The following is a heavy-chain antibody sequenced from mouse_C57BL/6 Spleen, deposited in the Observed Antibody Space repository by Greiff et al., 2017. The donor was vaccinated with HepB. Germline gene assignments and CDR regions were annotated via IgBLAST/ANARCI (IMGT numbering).Heavy chain of an antibody. Sequence: EVQLVESGGGLVQPGGSMKLSCVASGFTFSNYWMNWVRQSPETGLEWVAQFRLKSDNYATHYAESVKGRFTISRDDSKSSVYLQMNNLRAEDTGIYYCTGGSSYAWFAYWGQGTLVTVSA. CDR2: FRLKSDNYAT. CDR3: TGGSSYAWFAY. V-gene: IGHV6-3*01. D-gene: IGHD1-1*01. CDR1: GFTFSNYW. J-gene: IGHJ3*01.